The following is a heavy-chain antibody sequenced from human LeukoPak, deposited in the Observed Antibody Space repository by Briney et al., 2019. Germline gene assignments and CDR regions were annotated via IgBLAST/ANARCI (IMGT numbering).Heavy chain of an antibody. Sequence: SETLSLTRTVPGGSTSSSGYYWGWIRQPPGKGLEWLASIYYSGNTYYNLSLKGRVPISVETSKNQFSLKLSSVTAADTAVYYCASNPILYGSGNYHDYWGRGTRVTVSS. D-gene: IGHD3-10*01. CDR2: IYYSGNT. CDR1: GGSTSSSGYY. CDR3: ASNPILYGSGNYHDY. J-gene: IGHJ4*02. V-gene: IGHV4-39*01.